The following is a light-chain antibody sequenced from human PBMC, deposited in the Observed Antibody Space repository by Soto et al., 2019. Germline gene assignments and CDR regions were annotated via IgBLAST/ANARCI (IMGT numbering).Light chain of an antibody. CDR2: NAY. V-gene: IGKV1-6*01. Sequence: AIQMTQSPSSLSSSVGDRVTITCRASQDIRNDLGWYEHKPGKAPNLLIYNAYSLQSGIPSSFKGSGSGTYFTLTISCLQPEDSATYYSLHEDSDRRPFSPGTKVDV. CDR3: LHEDSDRRP. J-gene: IGKJ3*01. CDR1: QDIRND.